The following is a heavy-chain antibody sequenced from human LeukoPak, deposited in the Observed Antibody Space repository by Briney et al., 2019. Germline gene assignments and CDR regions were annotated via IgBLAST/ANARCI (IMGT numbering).Heavy chain of an antibody. Sequence: ASVKVSCKASGYTFTDYYVHWVRQAPGQGLEWLGWINPDSGATNFAQRFQGRVAMTRDTSVNTAHMELNNLRSDDTAVYYCARDLCHGGSCFHFDSWGQGTLVTVSS. CDR3: ARDLCHGGSCFHFDS. D-gene: IGHD2-15*01. J-gene: IGHJ4*02. V-gene: IGHV1-2*02. CDR2: INPDSGAT. CDR1: GYTFTDYY.